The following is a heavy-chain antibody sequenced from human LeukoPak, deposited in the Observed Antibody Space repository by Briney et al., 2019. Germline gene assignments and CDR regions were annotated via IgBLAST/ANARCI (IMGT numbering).Heavy chain of an antibody. CDR2: INSDGSST. J-gene: IGHJ4*02. CDR1: GFTFSSYG. V-gene: IGHV3-74*01. Sequence: GRSLRLSCAASGFTFSSYGMHWVRQAPGKGLVWVSRINSDGSSTSYADSVKGRFTISRDNAKNTLYLQMNSLRAEDTAVYYCARVTGYSSGWYDYWGQGTLVTVSS. D-gene: IGHD6-19*01. CDR3: ARVTGYSSGWYDY.